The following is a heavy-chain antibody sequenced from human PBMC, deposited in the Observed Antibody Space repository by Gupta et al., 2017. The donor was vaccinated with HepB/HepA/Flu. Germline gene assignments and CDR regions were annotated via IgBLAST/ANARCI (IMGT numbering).Heavy chain of an antibody. Sequence: QVHLVESGGGVVQPGRSLRLSCTASGFTFSNFDIHWVRQAPGKGLEWVAVVSSDGTQQYHADSLKGRFTTSRDNSKVTLYLQINNVRPDDAAVYYCAKDRGSSSSYYYFHGMDVWGQGTTVAVSS. J-gene: IGHJ6*02. V-gene: IGHV3-30*18. CDR1: GFTFSNFD. CDR2: VSSDGTQQ. CDR3: AKDRGSSSSYYYFHGMDV. D-gene: IGHD6-6*01.